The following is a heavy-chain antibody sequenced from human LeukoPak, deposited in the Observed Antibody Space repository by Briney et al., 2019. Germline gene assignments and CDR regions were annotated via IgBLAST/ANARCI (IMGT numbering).Heavy chain of an antibody. D-gene: IGHD2-2*01. CDR1: GYTFTSYG. V-gene: IGHV1-18*01. J-gene: IGHJ1*01. CDR3: ARDGVGYCSSTSCLEYLQH. CDR2: ISAYTGNT. Sequence: ASVKVSCKASGYTFTSYGISWVRQAPGQGLEWMGWISAYTGNTNYAQKLQGRVTMTTDTSTSTAYMELRSLRSDDTAVYYCARDGVGYCSSTSCLEYLQHWGQGTLVTVSS.